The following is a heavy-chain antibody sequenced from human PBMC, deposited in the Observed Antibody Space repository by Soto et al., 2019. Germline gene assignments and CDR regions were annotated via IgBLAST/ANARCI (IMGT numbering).Heavy chain of an antibody. Sequence: GESLKISCKGSGYSFTSYWIGWVRQMPGKGLEWMGIIYPGDSDTSYSPSFQGQVTISADKSISTAYLQWSSLKASDTAMYYCARLIGELTTVTGTNWFDPWGQGTLVTVSS. V-gene: IGHV5-51*01. CDR2: IYPGDSDT. CDR1: GYSFTSYW. CDR3: ARLIGELTTVTGTNWFDP. D-gene: IGHD4-17*01. J-gene: IGHJ5*02.